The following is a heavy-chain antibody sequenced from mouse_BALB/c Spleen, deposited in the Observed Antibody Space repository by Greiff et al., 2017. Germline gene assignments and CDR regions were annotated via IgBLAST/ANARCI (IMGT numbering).Heavy chain of an antibody. CDR2: INPSTGYT. Sequence: QVQLQQSGAELAKPGASVKMSCKASGYTFTSYWMHWVQQRPGQGLEWIGYINPSTGYTEYNQKLKDKGTLTADKSSSTAYMQLSSLTSEDSAVYYCASGHYDYFDYWGQGTTLTVSS. J-gene: IGHJ2*01. CDR1: GYTFTSYW. D-gene: IGHD2-4*01. V-gene: IGHV1-7*01. CDR3: ASGHYDYFDY.